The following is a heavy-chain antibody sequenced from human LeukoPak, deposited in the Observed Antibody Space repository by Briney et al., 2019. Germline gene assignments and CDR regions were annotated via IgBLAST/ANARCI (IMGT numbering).Heavy chain of an antibody. D-gene: IGHD3-10*01. J-gene: IGHJ4*02. V-gene: IGHV3-23*01. Sequence: GGSLRLSCEGSGFTFSSFEMNWVRQAPGKGLEWVSYISERGGSTTYADSVKGRLTISRDTSLNTLYLQMNNLRGEDTAVYFCAKRGVVIRGILVIGYHQEAYHYDFWGQGVLVTVSS. CDR2: ISERGGST. CDR3: AKRGVVIRGILVIGYHQEAYHYDF. CDR1: GFTFSSFE.